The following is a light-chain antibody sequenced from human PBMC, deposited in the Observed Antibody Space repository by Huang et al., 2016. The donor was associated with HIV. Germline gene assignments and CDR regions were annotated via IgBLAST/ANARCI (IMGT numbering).Light chain of an antibody. J-gene: IGKJ5*01. CDR2: SAS. CDR3: QQSYSTLIT. Sequence: IRMTQSPSSLSASVGDRVTITCRAGQSIDGYLNWDQQKSGKAPKLLISSASTLHTGVPPRFSGSGSGTDYTLIINNVQPDDFATYFCQQSYSTLITFGQGSRL. CDR1: QSIDGY. V-gene: IGKV1-39*01.